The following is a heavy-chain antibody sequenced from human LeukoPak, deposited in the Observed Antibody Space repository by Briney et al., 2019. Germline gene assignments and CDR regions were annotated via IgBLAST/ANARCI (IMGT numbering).Heavy chain of an antibody. CDR2: ISYGGST. D-gene: IGHD4-11*01. J-gene: IGHJ4*02. CDR3: ARNGYSNYFGY. CDR1: DDSMNRNPSHY. Sequence: PSETLSLTCTVSDDSMNRNPSHYWGWIRQPPGKGLEWIGSISYGGSTFYPPSLQSRVTISTDTSKTQFSLNLASVTAADTAVYYCARNGYSNYFGYWGQGILVTVSS. V-gene: IGHV4-39*07.